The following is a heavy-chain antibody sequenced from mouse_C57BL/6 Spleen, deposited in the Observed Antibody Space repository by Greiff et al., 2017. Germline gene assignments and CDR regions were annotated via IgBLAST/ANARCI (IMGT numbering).Heavy chain of an antibody. CDR1: GYSFTGYY. CDR2: INPSTGGT. D-gene: IGHD2-5*01. CDR3: ARIYYSNLYYAMDY. J-gene: IGHJ4*01. Sequence: VQLQQSGPELVKPGASVKISCKASGYSFTGYYMNWVKQSPETSLEWIGEINPSTGGTTYNQKFKAKATLTVDKSSSTAYMQLKSLTSEDSADYYCARIYYSNLYYAMDYWGQGTSVTVSS. V-gene: IGHV1-42*01.